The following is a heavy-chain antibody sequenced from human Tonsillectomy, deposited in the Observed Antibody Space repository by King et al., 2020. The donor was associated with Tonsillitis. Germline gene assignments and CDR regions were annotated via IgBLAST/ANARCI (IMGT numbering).Heavy chain of an antibody. CDR2: IKSKTDGGTT. V-gene: IGHV3-15*01. CDR1: GFTFSNAW. J-gene: IGHJ4*02. CDR3: TTGVAAAAVSLDH. Sequence: VQLVESGGGSVKPGGSLRLSCAASGFTFSNAWMSWVRQAPGKGLEWVGRIKSKTDGGTTDYAAPVKGRFTISRDDSKNTLYLQMNSLKTEDTAVYYCTTGVAAAAVSLDHWGQGTLVTVSS. D-gene: IGHD6-13*01.